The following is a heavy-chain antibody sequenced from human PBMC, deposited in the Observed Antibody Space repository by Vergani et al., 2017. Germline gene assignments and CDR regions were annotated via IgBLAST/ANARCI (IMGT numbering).Heavy chain of an antibody. V-gene: IGHV3-23*01. Sequence: EVQLLESGGGLVQPGGSLRLSCAASGFTFSSYAMSWVRQAPGKGLEWVTAISGSGGSTYYADSVKGRFTISRENSKTAMYLQMNSLRAEDTAVYYCAKGPGAAVDEYNWFDPWGQGTLVTVSS. D-gene: IGHD6-13*01. J-gene: IGHJ5*02. CDR1: GFTFSSYA. CDR3: AKGPGAAVDEYNWFDP. CDR2: ISGSGGST.